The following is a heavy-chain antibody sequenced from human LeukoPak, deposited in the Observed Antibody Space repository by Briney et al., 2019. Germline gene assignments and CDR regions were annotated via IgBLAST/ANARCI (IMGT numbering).Heavy chain of an antibody. Sequence: SETLSLTCTVSGGSISSGGYYWSWIRQPPGKGLEWIGYIYHSGSTYYNPSLKSRVTISVDTSKNQFSLKLSSVTAADTAVYYCAGFSTVVTPSEWFDPWGQGTLVTVSS. CDR1: GGSISSGGYY. D-gene: IGHD4-23*01. J-gene: IGHJ5*02. CDR3: AGFSTVVTPSEWFDP. CDR2: IYHSGST. V-gene: IGHV4-30-2*01.